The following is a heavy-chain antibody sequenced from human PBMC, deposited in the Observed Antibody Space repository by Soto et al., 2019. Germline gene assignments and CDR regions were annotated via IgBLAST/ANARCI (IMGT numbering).Heavy chain of an antibody. CDR3: ARVTEYSSLSG. D-gene: IGHD6-6*01. Sequence: GGSLRLSCAASGFTFSSYEMNWVRQAPGKGLEWVSYISSSGSTIYYADSVKGRFTISRDNAKNSLYLQMNSLRAEDTAVYYCARVTEYSSLSGWGQGTLVTVSS. V-gene: IGHV3-48*03. J-gene: IGHJ4*02. CDR1: GFTFSSYE. CDR2: ISSSGSTI.